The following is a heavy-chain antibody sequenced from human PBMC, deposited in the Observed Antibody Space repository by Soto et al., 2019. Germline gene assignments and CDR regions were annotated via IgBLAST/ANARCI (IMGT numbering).Heavy chain of an antibody. CDR1: GGTFSSYA. J-gene: IGHJ6*02. V-gene: IGHV1-69*13. D-gene: IGHD4-17*01. Sequence: ASVKVSCKASGGTFSSYAISWVGQAPGQGLEWMGGIIPIFGTANYAQKFQGRVTITADESTSTAYMELSSLRSEDTAVYYCARGTVTTTRYYYGMDVWGQGTTVTVS. CDR3: ARGTVTTTRYYYGMDV. CDR2: IIPIFGTA.